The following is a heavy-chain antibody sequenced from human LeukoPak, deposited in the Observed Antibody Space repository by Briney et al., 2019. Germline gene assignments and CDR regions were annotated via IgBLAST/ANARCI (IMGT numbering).Heavy chain of an antibody. V-gene: IGHV1-2*06. CDR2: TNPNSGGT. Sequence: ASVKVSCMASGYTFTGYYMHWVRQAPGQGLEWMGRTNPNSGGTNYAQRFQGRVTMTRDTSISTAYMELSRLRSDDTAVYYCARTYYYDSSGYPPFDYWGQGTLVTVSS. CDR3: ARTYYYDSSGYPPFDY. D-gene: IGHD3-22*01. J-gene: IGHJ4*02. CDR1: GYTFTGYY.